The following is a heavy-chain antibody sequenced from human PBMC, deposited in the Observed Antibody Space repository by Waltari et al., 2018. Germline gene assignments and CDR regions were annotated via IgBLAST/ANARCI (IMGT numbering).Heavy chain of an antibody. J-gene: IGHJ4*02. V-gene: IGHV3-48*01. CDR3: ARDYIDNSDSYPWYFDY. Sequence: DVQLVVSGGGLVRRGGSLRLSCVASGFTFNFYSMNWVRQAPGKGLEWIAYISGSSRTISYADSVKGRFTISRDNGRNALYLQMNGLKVEDTALYYCARDYIDNSDSYPWYFDYWGQGTPVTVSS. CDR1: GFTFNFYS. CDR2: ISGSSRTI. D-gene: IGHD4-4*01.